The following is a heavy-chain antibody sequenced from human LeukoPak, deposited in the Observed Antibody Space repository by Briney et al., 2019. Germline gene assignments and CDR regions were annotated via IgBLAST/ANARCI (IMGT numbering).Heavy chain of an antibody. D-gene: IGHD6-13*01. CDR1: GGSISSSSYY. V-gene: IGHV4-39*07. CDR3: ARGVGIAAAGTSY. CDR2: IYYSGST. J-gene: IGHJ4*02. Sequence: PSETLSLTCTVSGGSISSSSYYWGWIRQPPGKGLEWIGSIYYSGSTYYNPSLKSRVTLSIETPKNQFSLELTSVTAADTAVYYCARGVGIAAAGTSYWGQGTLVTVSS.